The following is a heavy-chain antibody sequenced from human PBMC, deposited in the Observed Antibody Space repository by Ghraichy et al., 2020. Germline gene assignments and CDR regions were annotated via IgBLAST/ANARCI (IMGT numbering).Heavy chain of an antibody. Sequence: GGSLRLSCAASGFTFSDYYMSWIRQAPGKGLEWVSYISSSGSTIYYADSVKGRFTISRDNAKNSLYLQMNSLRAEDTAVYYCAHSSSWYEVDYWGQGTLVTVSS. CDR1: GFTFSDYY. CDR2: ISSSGSTI. D-gene: IGHD6-13*01. CDR3: AHSSSWYEVDY. V-gene: IGHV3-11*01. J-gene: IGHJ4*02.